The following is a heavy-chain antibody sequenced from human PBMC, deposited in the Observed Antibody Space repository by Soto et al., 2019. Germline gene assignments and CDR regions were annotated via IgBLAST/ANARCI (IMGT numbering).Heavy chain of an antibody. D-gene: IGHD1-26*01. Sequence: EMQLVESGGGLVQPGGSLRLSCAASGFTISGHWMHWIRQDPGKGLVWVSRINSDGSSTSYADSVKGRFIISRDNGENTLYLQMNSLRAEDTAVYYCARSYRGTYGCFDPWGQGTLVTVSS. CDR1: GFTISGHW. V-gene: IGHV3-74*01. CDR2: INSDGSST. CDR3: ARSYRGTYGCFDP. J-gene: IGHJ5*02.